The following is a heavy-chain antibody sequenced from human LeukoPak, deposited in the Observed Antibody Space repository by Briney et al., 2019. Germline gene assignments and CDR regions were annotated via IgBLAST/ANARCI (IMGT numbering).Heavy chain of an antibody. Sequence: SETLSLTCTVSGGSISSSSYYWVWIRQPPGKGLEWIGSIYYSGSTYYNPSLKSRLTISIDTSKNQFSLKLSSVTAADTAVYYCARDTKGTYYYEVNWFDPWGQGTLVTVSS. J-gene: IGHJ5*02. D-gene: IGHD3-22*01. V-gene: IGHV4-39*07. CDR2: IYYSGST. CDR3: ARDTKGTYYYEVNWFDP. CDR1: GGSISSSSYY.